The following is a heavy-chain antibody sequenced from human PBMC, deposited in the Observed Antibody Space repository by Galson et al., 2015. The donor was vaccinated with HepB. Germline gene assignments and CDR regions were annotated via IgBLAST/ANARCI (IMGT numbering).Heavy chain of an antibody. CDR3: ARGYSSGLTTSYYYGMDV. J-gene: IGHJ6*02. CDR1: GGTFSSYA. D-gene: IGHD6-19*01. V-gene: IGHV1-69*04. CDR2: IIPILAIA. Sequence: SVKVSCKASGGTFSSYAIRWVRQAPGQGLEWMGRIIPILAIANYAQKFQGRVTITADKSTSTAYMELSSLRSDDTAMYYCARGYSSGLTTSYYYGMDVWGQGTTVTVSS.